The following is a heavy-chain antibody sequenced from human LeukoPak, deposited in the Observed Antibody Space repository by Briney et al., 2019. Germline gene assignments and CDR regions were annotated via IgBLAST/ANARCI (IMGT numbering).Heavy chain of an antibody. J-gene: IGHJ4*02. Sequence: GGSLRLSCAASGFTFSSYNMNWVRQAPGKGLEWVSSISSSNSYIYYADSVKGRFTISRDNAKNSLYLQMNSLRAEDTAVYYCASTGSDPRCYGEDYWGQGTLVTVSS. V-gene: IGHV3-21*06. CDR1: GFTFSSYN. D-gene: IGHD2-8*02. CDR2: ISSSNSYI. CDR3: ASTGSDPRCYGEDY.